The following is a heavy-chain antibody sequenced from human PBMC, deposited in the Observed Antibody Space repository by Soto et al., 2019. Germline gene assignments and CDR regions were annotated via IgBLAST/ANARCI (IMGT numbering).Heavy chain of an antibody. J-gene: IGHJ4*02. V-gene: IGHV3-23*01. Sequence: EVQLLESGGGLVQPGGSLRLSCAASGFTFSSYAMSWVRQAPGKGLEWVSVISGSGARTYYADSVRGRFTISRDKSKNTMFLELNSLRAEDTAVYYCAKQGGTMATTDIDCWGQGTLVTVSS. CDR2: ISGSGART. D-gene: IGHD5-12*01. CDR3: AKQGGTMATTDIDC. CDR1: GFTFSSYA.